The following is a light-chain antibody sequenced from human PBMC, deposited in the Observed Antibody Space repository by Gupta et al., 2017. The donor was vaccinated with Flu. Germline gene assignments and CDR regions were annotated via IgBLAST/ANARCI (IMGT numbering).Light chain of an antibody. J-gene: IGLJ2*01. CDR3: QVWDGGRDDSGL. Sequence: SYVLTQPPSVSVAPGQTARMTCGGNNIGTKSEHWYQQKPGQAPVVVVYDDSDRPSGIPERFSGSHSGNTATLTINRVDAGDEADYYCQVWDGGRDDSGLFGGGTKLTVL. V-gene: IGLV3-21*02. CDR1: NIGTKS. CDR2: DDS.